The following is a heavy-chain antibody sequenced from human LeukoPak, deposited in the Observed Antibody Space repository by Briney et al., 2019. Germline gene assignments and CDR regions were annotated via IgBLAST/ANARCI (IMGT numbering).Heavy chain of an antibody. V-gene: IGHV1-18*01. CDR1: GYTFTSYG. Sequence: ASVKVSCKASGYTFTSYGISWVRQAPGQGLEWMGWISVYNGNTNYAQKLQGRVTITRDTSASTAYVELSSLRSEDTAVYYCARDYYYDSSGYYAGFDYWGQGTLVTVSS. CDR2: ISVYNGNT. CDR3: ARDYYYDSSGYYAGFDY. J-gene: IGHJ4*02. D-gene: IGHD3-22*01.